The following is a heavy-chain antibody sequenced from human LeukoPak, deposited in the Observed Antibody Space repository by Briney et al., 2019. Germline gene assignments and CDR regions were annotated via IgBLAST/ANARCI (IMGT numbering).Heavy chain of an antibody. D-gene: IGHD5-24*01. CDR3: ARDGMATITNYYYYMDV. V-gene: IGHV4-38-2*02. J-gene: IGHJ6*03. Sequence: SETLSLTCTVSGYSISSGYHWGWIRQPPGKGLEWIGSIYHSGSTYYNPSLKSRVTISVDTSKNQFSLKLSSVTAADTAVYYCARDGMATITNYYYYMDVWGKGTTVTVSS. CDR2: IYHSGST. CDR1: GYSISSGYH.